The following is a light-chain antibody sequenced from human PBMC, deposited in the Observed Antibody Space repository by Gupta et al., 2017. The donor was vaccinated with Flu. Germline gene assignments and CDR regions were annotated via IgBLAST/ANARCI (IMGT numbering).Light chain of an antibody. CDR2: EAS. V-gene: IGKV3-11*01. CDR1: QSVSHF. Sequence: EIVFTQSTVTLSLSPGDRATLSCRASQSVSHFLAWYQQKPGQAPRLLIYEASNRATGVPARFSGSGSGTDFTLTISSLEPEDFAVYYCQQRSSWPLTFGGGTKVEI. J-gene: IGKJ4*01. CDR3: QQRSSWPLT.